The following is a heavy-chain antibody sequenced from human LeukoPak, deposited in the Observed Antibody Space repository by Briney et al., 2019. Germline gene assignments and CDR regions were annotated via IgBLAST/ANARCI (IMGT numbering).Heavy chain of an antibody. V-gene: IGHV4-61*09. J-gene: IGHJ4*02. CDR3: ARDWGIAAATPYYFDH. D-gene: IGHD6-13*01. CDR1: VGSISSGNYY. Sequence: SETLSLTCTVSVGSISSGNYYSSWIRQSAGKGMEWIVNIYMSGSTRYNPSLMSRVAMSADTSKNQFSLKISSATAADTAVYYCARDWGIAAATPYYFDHWGQGILVTVSS. CDR2: IYMSGST.